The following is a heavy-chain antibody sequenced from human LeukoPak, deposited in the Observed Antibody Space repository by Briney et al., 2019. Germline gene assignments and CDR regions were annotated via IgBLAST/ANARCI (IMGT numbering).Heavy chain of an antibody. CDR2: IKQDGSEK. Sequence: SGGSLRLSCAASGFTFSSGWMSWVRQAPGKGLEWVANIKQDGSEKYYVDSVKGRFTISRDNAKNSLYLQMNSLRAEDTAVYYCARRSGMYYYDSSGYYDGYYYYMDVWGKGTTVTVSS. V-gene: IGHV3-7*01. CDR1: GFTFSSGW. D-gene: IGHD3-22*01. J-gene: IGHJ6*03. CDR3: ARRSGMYYYDSSGYYDGYYYYMDV.